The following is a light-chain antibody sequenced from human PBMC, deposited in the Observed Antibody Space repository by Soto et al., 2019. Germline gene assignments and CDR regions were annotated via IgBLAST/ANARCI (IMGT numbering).Light chain of an antibody. J-gene: IGLJ1*01. CDR3: SSYTSSDTYV. Sequence: QSALTQPPSVSGSLGQSVTISCTGTRSDVGSYNRVSWYQQPPGTAPKLMIYEVTNRPSGVPDRFSGSKSGNTASLTISGLQAEDEADYYCSSYTSSDTYVFGTGTRSPS. V-gene: IGLV2-18*02. CDR1: RSDVGSYNR. CDR2: EVT.